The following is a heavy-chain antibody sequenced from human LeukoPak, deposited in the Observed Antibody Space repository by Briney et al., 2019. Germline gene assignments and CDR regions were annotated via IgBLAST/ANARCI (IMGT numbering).Heavy chain of an antibody. D-gene: IGHD3-10*01. CDR3: AREKGRGVISPYYDC. CDR2: TGGSGRST. V-gene: IGHV3-23*01. J-gene: IGHJ4*02. CDR1: GFTFSSYA. Sequence: GGSLRLSCAASGFTFSSYAMSWVRQAPGKGLEWVSATGGSGRSTHYADSVRGRFTISRDTSKNTLSLQMSSLRVEDTAVYFCAREKGRGVISPYYDCWGRGTLVTVSS.